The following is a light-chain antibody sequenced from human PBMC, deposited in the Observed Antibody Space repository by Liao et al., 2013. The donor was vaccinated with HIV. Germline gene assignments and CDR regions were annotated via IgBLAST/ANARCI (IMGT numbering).Light chain of an antibody. Sequence: SYVLTQPPSVSVAPEKTAEITCGGNDIGSKGVHWYQQKPGQAPVMVIFYDQDRPSGIPERFSGSRSGTKVTLAISGVQAEDEADYYCQSADNIATHVVFGGGTKLTVL. V-gene: IGLV3-21*01. CDR3: QSADNIATHVV. CDR1: DIGSKG. CDR2: YDQ. J-gene: IGLJ2*01.